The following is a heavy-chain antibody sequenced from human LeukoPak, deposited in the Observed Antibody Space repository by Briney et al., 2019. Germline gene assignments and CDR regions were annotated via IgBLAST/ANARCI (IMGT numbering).Heavy chain of an antibody. J-gene: IGHJ3*02. Sequence: PSEALSLTCTVSGGSISSGSYYWSWIRQPAGKGLEWIGRIYTSGSTNYNPSLKSRVTISVDTSKNQFSLKLSSVTAADTAVYYCARDPPRYDAFDIWGQGTMVTVSS. CDR3: ARDPPRYDAFDI. D-gene: IGHD1-14*01. CDR2: IYTSGST. V-gene: IGHV4-61*02. CDR1: GGSISSGSYY.